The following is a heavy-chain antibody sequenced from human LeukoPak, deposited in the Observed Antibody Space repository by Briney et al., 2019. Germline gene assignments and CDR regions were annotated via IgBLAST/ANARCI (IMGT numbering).Heavy chain of an antibody. Sequence: GASVKVSCKASGYTFPSYDINWVRQATGQGLAWMGWMNPNRGNTDYAQKFQGRVTMTRSTSISTAYMELSSLRSEDTAVYYCARVGEVAVAGTTAEYFQHWGQGTLVTVSS. V-gene: IGHV1-8*01. CDR1: GYTFPSYD. CDR3: ARVGEVAVAGTTAEYFQH. CDR2: MNPNRGNT. D-gene: IGHD6-19*01. J-gene: IGHJ1*01.